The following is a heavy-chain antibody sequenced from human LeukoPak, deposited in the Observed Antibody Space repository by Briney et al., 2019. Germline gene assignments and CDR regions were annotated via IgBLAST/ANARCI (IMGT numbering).Heavy chain of an antibody. J-gene: IGHJ3*02. Sequence: YPGGSLRLSCAASGFTFSTYAMTWVRQAPGKGLEWVSLISGTGGSTYYADSVKGRFTISRDNSKNTLYLQMNSLRAEDTAVYYCARKAYSSGWSAFDIWGQGTMVTVSS. CDR2: ISGTGGST. CDR1: GFTFSTYA. D-gene: IGHD6-19*01. V-gene: IGHV3-23*01. CDR3: ARKAYSSGWSAFDI.